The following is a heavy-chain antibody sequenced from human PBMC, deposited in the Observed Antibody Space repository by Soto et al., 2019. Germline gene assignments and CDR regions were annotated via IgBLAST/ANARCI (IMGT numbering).Heavy chain of an antibody. J-gene: IGHJ4*02. CDR3: ARAVGSIFDILTGNDY. D-gene: IGHD3-9*01. CDR1: GFTFSSYG. V-gene: IGHV3-33*01. CDR2: IWYDGSNK. Sequence: GGSLRLSCAASGFTFSSYGMHWVRQAPGKGLEWVAVIWYDGSNKYYADSVKGRFTISRDNSKNTLYLQMNSLRAEDTAVYYCARAVGSIFDILTGNDYWGQGTLVTVSS.